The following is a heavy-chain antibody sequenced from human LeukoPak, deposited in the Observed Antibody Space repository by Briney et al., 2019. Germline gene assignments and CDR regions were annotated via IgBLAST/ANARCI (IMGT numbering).Heavy chain of an antibody. J-gene: IGHJ1*01. V-gene: IGHV3-66*01. D-gene: IGHD5/OR15-5a*01. CDR2: IYSGGST. Sequence: PGGSLRLSCAASGFTVSSNYMSWVRQAPGKGLEWVSVIYSGGSTYYADSVKGRFTISRDNSKNTVYLQMNSLTIEDTAVYYCAREPSGNFGQLVSSAEYFQHWGQGTRVTVSS. CDR1: GFTVSSNY. CDR3: AREPSGNFGQLVSSAEYFQH.